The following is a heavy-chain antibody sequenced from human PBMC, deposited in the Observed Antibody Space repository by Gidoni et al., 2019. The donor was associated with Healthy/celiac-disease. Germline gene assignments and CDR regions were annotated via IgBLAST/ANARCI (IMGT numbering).Heavy chain of an antibody. D-gene: IGHD3-3*01. CDR1: GGSISSSIYY. J-gene: IGHJ3*02. CDR3: ARQSYDFWSGSPDAFDI. V-gene: IGHV4-39*01. CDR2: IYYSGSN. Sequence: QLQLQESAPGLVKPSETLSLTCTVSGGSISSSIYYWGWIRQPPGKGREWIGSIYYSGSNYYNPSIKSRVTISGETSKNKFYLKRSSGTDADTAVYYCARQSYDFWSGSPDAFDIWGQGTMVTVSS.